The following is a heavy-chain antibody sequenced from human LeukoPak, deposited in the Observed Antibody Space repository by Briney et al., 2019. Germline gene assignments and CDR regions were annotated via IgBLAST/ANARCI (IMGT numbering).Heavy chain of an antibody. CDR3: ARMYSNEAGYYYYGMDV. D-gene: IGHD6-13*01. Sequence: GGSLRLSCAVSGFTFSSYGMHWVRQAPGKGLEWVAVIWYDGSNKNYADSVKGRFTISRDNSKNTLYLQMNSLRDEDTAVYYCARMYSNEAGYYYYGMDVWGQGTTVTVSS. CDR1: GFTFSSYG. V-gene: IGHV3-33*01. J-gene: IGHJ6*02. CDR2: IWYDGSNK.